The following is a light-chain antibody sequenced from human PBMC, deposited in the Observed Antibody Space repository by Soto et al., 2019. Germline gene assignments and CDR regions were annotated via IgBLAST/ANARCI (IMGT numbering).Light chain of an antibody. CDR1: SSNIGNNY. CDR3: GTCDTSLSVFYV. CDR2: DNN. Sequence: QSVLTQPPSASGTPGQRVTISCSGGSSNIGNNYVYWYQHLPGTAPRILIYDNNKRPSGIPDRFSGFKSGTSATLGITGLQTGDEAGYYCGTCDTSLSVFYVSGSGTKVTVL. J-gene: IGLJ1*01. V-gene: IGLV1-51*01.